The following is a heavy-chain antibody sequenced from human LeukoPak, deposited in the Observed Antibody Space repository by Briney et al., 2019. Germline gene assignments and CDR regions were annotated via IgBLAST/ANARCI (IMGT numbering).Heavy chain of an antibody. CDR2: ISAYNGNT. J-gene: IGHJ3*02. V-gene: IGHV1-18*01. D-gene: IGHD6-19*01. CDR3: ARDPSYSSGWYPSDAFDI. Sequence: ASAKVSCKASGYTFTSYGISWVRQAPGQGLEWMGWISAYNGNTNYAQKLQGRVTMTTDTSTSTAYMELRSLRSDDTAVYYCARDPSYSSGWYPSDAFDIWGQGTMVTVSS. CDR1: GYTFTSYG.